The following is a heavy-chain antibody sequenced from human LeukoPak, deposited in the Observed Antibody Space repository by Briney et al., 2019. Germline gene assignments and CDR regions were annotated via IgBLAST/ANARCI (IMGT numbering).Heavy chain of an antibody. CDR3: ARGGKWELPLDY. CDR2: IYYSGST. J-gene: IGHJ4*02. Sequence: SETLSLTCTVSGGSISSYYWSWIRQPPGEGLEWIGYIYYSGSTNYNPSLKSRVTISVDTSKNQFSLKLSSVTAADTAVYYCARGGKWELPLDYWGQGTLVTVSS. D-gene: IGHD1-26*01. CDR1: GGSISSYY. V-gene: IGHV4-59*01.